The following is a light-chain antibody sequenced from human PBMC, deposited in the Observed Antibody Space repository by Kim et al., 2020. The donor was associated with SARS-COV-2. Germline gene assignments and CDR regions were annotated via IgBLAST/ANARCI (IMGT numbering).Light chain of an antibody. J-gene: IGLJ3*02. CDR1: TKNVGNQG. Sequence: QTATLTCTGNTKNVGNQGAAWLQQHQGHPPKLLSYRNNNRPSGISARFSASRSGNTASLTITGLQPEDEADYYCSAWDDSLSTWVFGEGTKLTVL. V-gene: IGLV10-54*04. CDR3: SAWDDSLSTWV. CDR2: RNN.